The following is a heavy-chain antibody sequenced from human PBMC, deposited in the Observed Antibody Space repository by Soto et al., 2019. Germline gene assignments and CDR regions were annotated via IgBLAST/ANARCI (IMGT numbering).Heavy chain of an antibody. CDR1: GFTFSSYA. J-gene: IGHJ5*02. Sequence: PGGSLRLSCAASGFTFSSYAMSWVRQAPGKGLECISLISGSGVPTLYAESVKGRFSVSRDNSKDTLFLEMNNLGVDDTAMYYCAKSFCSSSSCFFLWVDPWGPGTLVTVSS. CDR2: ISGSGVPT. CDR3: AKSFCSSSSCFFLWVDP. V-gene: IGHV3-23*01. D-gene: IGHD2-2*01.